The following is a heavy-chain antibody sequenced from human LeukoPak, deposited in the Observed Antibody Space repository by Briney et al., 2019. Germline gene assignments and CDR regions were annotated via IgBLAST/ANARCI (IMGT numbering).Heavy chain of an antibody. CDR1: GFTFASYA. V-gene: IGHV3-23*01. CDR2: ISSSGSST. D-gene: IGHD2-2*02. Sequence: GGSLRLSCAASGFTFASYAMSWVRQAPGKGLEWVSAISSSGSSTYYADSVKGRFTISRDNSKNTLYLQMNSLRAEDTAVYYCAKDIVVVPAAIRAVATIRDHWGQGTLVTVSS. CDR3: AKDIVVVPAAIRAVATIRDH. J-gene: IGHJ4*02.